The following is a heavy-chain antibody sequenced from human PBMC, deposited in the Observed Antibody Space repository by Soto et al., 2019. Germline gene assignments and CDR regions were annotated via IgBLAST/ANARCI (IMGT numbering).Heavy chain of an antibody. CDR1: GGAISSYY. CDR3: AYGDSRGPFDS. J-gene: IGHJ4*02. V-gene: IGHV4-59*01. D-gene: IGHD4-17*01. CDR2: IYNSGST. Sequence: SETLSLTCTVSGGAISSYYWSWIRQPPGKGLEWIGYIYNSGSTNYNPSLKSRVTISVDTSKNQFSLKLSSVTAADTAVYYCAYGDSRGPFDSWGQGTLVTVSS.